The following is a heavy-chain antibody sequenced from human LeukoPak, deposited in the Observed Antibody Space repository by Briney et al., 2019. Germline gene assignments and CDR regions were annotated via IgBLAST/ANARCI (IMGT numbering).Heavy chain of an antibody. CDR2: TNPGDSAT. V-gene: IGHV5-51*01. CDR3: ARGGLRPACHFDY. D-gene: IGHD6-25*01. Sequence: GESLKISCEASGYSFVTYWIGWVRQMPGKGLEWLGSTNPGDSATRYSPSFQGHVTISADKSITTAYLQWSSLGASDTAMYYCARGGLRPACHFDYWGPGTLVIVSS. CDR1: GYSFVTYW. J-gene: IGHJ4*02.